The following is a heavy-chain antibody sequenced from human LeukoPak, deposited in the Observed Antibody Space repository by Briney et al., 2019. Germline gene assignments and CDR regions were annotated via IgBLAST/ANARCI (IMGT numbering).Heavy chain of an antibody. D-gene: IGHD3-22*01. CDR1: GGSISSGGYY. J-gene: IGHJ5*02. Sequence: SETLSLTCTVSGGSISSGGYYWTWIRQHPGKGLEWIGYIYHSGTTSYNPSLQSRVTISVDTSKTQFSLKVSSVTAADTGVYYCTREDHDRSGSPLWIDPWGQGSLVSVSS. CDR3: TREDHDRSGSPLWIDP. CDR2: IYHSGTT. V-gene: IGHV4-31*03.